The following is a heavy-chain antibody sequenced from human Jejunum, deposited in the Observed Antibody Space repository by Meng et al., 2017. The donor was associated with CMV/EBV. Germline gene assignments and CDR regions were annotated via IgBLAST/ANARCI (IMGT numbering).Heavy chain of an antibody. V-gene: IGHV4-59*11. CDR1: GRTIISHY. Sequence: CTVSGRTIISHYWNWIRQPPGKGLEWIGHIFYSGSTKYNPSLKTRVSISVDTSKNQFSLRLTSVTAADTAVYYCTRADFWSGNDYWGQGTLVTVSS. CDR3: TRADFWSGNDY. D-gene: IGHD3-3*01. CDR2: IFYSGST. J-gene: IGHJ4*02.